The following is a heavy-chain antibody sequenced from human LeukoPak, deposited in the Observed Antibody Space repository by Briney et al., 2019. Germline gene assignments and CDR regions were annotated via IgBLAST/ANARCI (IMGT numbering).Heavy chain of an antibody. J-gene: IGHJ4*02. Sequence: PGGSLRLSCAASGFTFSIHGMNWVRQGPGKGLEWVSGITGSGGSKYYADSVKGRFTISRDNSKNTVYLQMNSLRAEDTAVYYCARDLSLIALTDWGQGTLVTVSS. D-gene: IGHD3-22*01. V-gene: IGHV3-23*01. CDR1: GFTFSIHG. CDR2: ITGSGGSK. CDR3: ARDLSLIALTD.